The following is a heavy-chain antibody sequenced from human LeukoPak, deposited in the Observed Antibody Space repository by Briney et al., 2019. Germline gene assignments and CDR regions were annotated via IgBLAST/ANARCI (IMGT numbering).Heavy chain of an antibody. CDR3: ARSAKGIAVAGIDKTHFDH. D-gene: IGHD6-19*01. CDR2: INPSGGSI. J-gene: IGHJ4*02. Sequence: ASVKVSCKASGYTFISYYIHWVRQAPGQGLEWMGVINPSGGSIGYAQKFQGRVTMTRDTSTSTVYMELSSLRSEDTAVHYCARSAKGIAVAGIDKTHFDHWGQGILVTVSS. CDR1: GYTFISYY. V-gene: IGHV1-46*01.